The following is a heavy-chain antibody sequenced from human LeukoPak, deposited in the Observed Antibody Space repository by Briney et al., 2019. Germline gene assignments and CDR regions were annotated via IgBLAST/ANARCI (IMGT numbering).Heavy chain of an antibody. J-gene: IGHJ4*02. D-gene: IGHD2-8*01. CDR3: ARHLNGGTHPLDN. CDR2: IHPSGRL. Sequence: SETLSLTCTVSGASFSSGDQYWNWIRQSPGKGLEWIGSIHPSGRLYNNPSLESRVTISIDTSKNQFSLSLNSVTAADTAVYFCARHLNGGTHPLDNWGPGIRVIVSP. V-gene: IGHV4-30-4*08. CDR1: GASFSSGDQY.